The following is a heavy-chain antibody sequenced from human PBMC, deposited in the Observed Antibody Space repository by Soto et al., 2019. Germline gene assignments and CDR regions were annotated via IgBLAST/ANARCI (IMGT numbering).Heavy chain of an antibody. V-gene: IGHV1-69*06. D-gene: IGHD3-16*01. J-gene: IGHJ6*02. CDR1: GGTFTSYD. CDR3: ARSLITFGGVTANCGIDV. Sequence: QVQLVQSGAEVKKPGSSGKVSCTASGGTFTSYDFSWVRQAPGQGLEWMGGIIPIFGTPNYAQKFQGRLTITADKSTSTAYMGLGSLRSEDAAGYYCARSLITFGGVTANCGIDVWGQGPTGTVSS. CDR2: IIPIFGTP.